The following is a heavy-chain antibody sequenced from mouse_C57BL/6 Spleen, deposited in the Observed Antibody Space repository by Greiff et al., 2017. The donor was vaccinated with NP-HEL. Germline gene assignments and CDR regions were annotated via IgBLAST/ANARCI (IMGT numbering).Heavy chain of an antibody. CDR2: IYPGSGST. V-gene: IGHV1-55*01. J-gene: IGHJ1*03. CDR1: GYTFTSYW. Sequence: VQLQQPGAELVKPGASVKMSCKASGYTFTSYWITWVKQRPGQGLEWIGDIYPGSGSTNYNEKFKSKATLTVATSSSTAYMQLSSLTSEDSAVYYCASSRYYGSEWYFDVWGTGTTVTVSS. CDR3: ASSRYYGSEWYFDV. D-gene: IGHD1-1*01.